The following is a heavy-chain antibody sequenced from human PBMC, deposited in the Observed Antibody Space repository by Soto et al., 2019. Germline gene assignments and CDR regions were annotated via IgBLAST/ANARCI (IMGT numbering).Heavy chain of an antibody. CDR2: ISDSGST. CDR1: GGSISSGDHY. D-gene: IGHD1-1*01. CDR3: ASMGGYTTAYRYYIDY. V-gene: IGHV4-31*03. Sequence: QEQLQRSGPGLVKPSQTLSLTCTVSGGSISSGDHYWSWIQQHPGKGLEWIGYISDSGSTYYNPSLESRLTISVDTSKNQFSLKLSSVTAADTAVYYCASMGGYTTAYRYYIDYWGQGTLVTVSS. J-gene: IGHJ4*02.